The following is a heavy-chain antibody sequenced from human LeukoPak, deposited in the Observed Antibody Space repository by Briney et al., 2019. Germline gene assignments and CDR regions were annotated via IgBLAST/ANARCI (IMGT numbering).Heavy chain of an antibody. CDR2: IIPIFGTA. V-gene: IGHV1-69*13. J-gene: IGHJ4*02. Sequence: SVKVSCKASGGTFSSYAISWVRQAPGQGLEWMGGIIPIFGTANYAQKFQGRVTTTADESTSTAYMELSSLRSEDTAVYYCARGPMDSSSWLPFDYWGQGTLVTVSS. CDR3: ARGPMDSSSWLPFDY. D-gene: IGHD6-13*01. CDR1: GGTFSSYA.